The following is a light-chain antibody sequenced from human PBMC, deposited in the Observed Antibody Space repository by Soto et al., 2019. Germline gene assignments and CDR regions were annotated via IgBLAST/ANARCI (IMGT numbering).Light chain of an antibody. CDR1: SSNIGSNT. Sequence: QSVLTQPPSASGTPGQRVTISCSGSSSNIGSNTVNWYQQLPGTAPKLLIYSNNQRPSGAPDRFSGSKSGTSASLAISGLQSEDEADYYCAAWDDSLNGGVFGGGTKLTVL. CDR3: AAWDDSLNGGV. J-gene: IGLJ2*01. CDR2: SNN. V-gene: IGLV1-44*01.